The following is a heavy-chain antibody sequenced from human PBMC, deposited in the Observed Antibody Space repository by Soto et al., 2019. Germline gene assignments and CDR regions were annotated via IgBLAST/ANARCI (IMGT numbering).Heavy chain of an antibody. Sequence: EAQLVESGGGLVQPGGSLRLSCAASGFTFSNYEMHWVRQAPGKGLDYVSGISNNGAHTDYAKSVKGRFTISRDNSENTLYLQMGSQRAEDMALYYCASRGYGGRCPNGYMDVWGKGTTVTVSS. J-gene: IGHJ6*03. CDR3: ASRGYGGRCPNGYMDV. V-gene: IGHV3-64*01. CDR1: GFTFSNYE. D-gene: IGHD2-15*01. CDR2: ISNNGAHT.